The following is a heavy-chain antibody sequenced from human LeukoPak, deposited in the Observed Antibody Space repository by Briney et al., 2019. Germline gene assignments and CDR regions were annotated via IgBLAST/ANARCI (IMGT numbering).Heavy chain of an antibody. CDR2: ISNSGSSI. D-gene: IGHD7-27*01. Sequence: GGSLRLSCAASGFTFSDSYMTWIRQAPGKGLEGVSYISNSGSSIYYADSVKGRFTTSRDNAKSSLYLQMNSLRDEDTAVYYCGRGHWGLDYWGQGALVPVSS. CDR3: GRGHWGLDY. J-gene: IGHJ4*02. CDR1: GFTFSDSY. V-gene: IGHV3-11*04.